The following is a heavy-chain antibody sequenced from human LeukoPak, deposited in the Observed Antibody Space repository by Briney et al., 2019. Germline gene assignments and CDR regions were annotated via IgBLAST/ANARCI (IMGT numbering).Heavy chain of an antibody. Sequence: PGGSLSLSCAVSGFTFSDHFLDWVRQAPGKGLEWVGRSRNKAKSYTTEYAASVKGRFTISRDDSKNSLYLQMNNLRTEDTAVYYCVRVGSVAGSDYLDYWGQGTLVTVRS. V-gene: IGHV3-72*01. CDR1: GFTFSDHF. D-gene: IGHD6-19*01. J-gene: IGHJ4*02. CDR3: VRVGSVAGSDYLDY. CDR2: SRNKAKSYTT.